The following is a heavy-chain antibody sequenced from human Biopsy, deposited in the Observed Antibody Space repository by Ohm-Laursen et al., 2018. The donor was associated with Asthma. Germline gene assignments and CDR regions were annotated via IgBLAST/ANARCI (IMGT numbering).Heavy chain of an antibody. J-gene: IGHJ6*02. V-gene: IGHV1-18*01. CDR1: GYTFNSAG. D-gene: IGHD3-10*01. Sequence: SSVKVSCKTSGYTFNSAGITWVRQAPGQGLEWMGWISVYNGNTKVAQKLQDRVTMTTDTSTSTAYMELRSLRSDDTAVYFCARAVDYSHYYGIDVWGQGATVTVS. CDR2: ISVYNGNT. CDR3: ARAVDYSHYYGIDV.